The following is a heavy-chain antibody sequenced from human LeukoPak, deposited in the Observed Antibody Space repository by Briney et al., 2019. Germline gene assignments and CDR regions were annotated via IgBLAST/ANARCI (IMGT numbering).Heavy chain of an antibody. J-gene: IGHJ4*02. CDR1: GVTFSTAW. D-gene: IGHD6-6*01. V-gene: IGHV3-15*01. CDR3: TTVPMTSSYY. Sequence: GGSLRPSCAATGVTFSTAWMSWVRPAPATVLDWVGRIKSKTDGGTTDYAAPVKGRFTISRDDSKNTLYLQMNSLKTEDTAVYYCTTVPMTSSYYWGQGTLVTVSS. CDR2: IKSKTDGGTT.